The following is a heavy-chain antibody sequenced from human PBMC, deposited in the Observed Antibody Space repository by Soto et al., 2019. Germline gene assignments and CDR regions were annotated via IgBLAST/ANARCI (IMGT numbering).Heavy chain of an antibody. J-gene: IGHJ6*02. D-gene: IGHD6-19*01. V-gene: IGHV3-23*01. CDR3: AKDWYIAVATLQWDYYGMDV. Sequence: PGGSLRLSCAASRFTFSSYAMSWVRQSPGKGLDWVAAIRGSGGSTYYADAVKGRFTISRDNSKNTLYLQMNSLRAEDTAVYYCAKDWYIAVATLQWDYYGMDVWGQGTTVTVSS. CDR2: IRGSGGST. CDR1: RFTFSSYA.